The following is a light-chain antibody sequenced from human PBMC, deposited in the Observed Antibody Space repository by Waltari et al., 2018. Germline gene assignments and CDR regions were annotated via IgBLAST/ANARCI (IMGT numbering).Light chain of an antibody. V-gene: IGKV3-20*01. CDR1: QSVSNSY. CDR3: QQYGSSPLLT. J-gene: IGKJ3*01. CDR2: GAS. Sequence: EIVLTQSPGTLSLSPGARATLSCRASQSVSNSYLAWYQQKPGQTPRLLIYGASSRATGIPDRFSGSGSGTDFTLTISRLEPEDFAVYYCQQYGSSPLLTFGPGTKVEVK.